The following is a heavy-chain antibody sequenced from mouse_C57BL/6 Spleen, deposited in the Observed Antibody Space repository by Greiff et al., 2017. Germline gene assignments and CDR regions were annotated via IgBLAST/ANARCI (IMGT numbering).Heavy chain of an antibody. CDR3: ARDGGYYGSWFAY. D-gene: IGHD1-2*01. CDR1: GYTFTDYY. Sequence: EVQLQQSGPELVKPGASVKISCKASGYTFTDYYMNWVKQSPGKSLEWIGDINPNNGGTSYNQKFKGKATLTVDKSSSTAYMELRSLTSEDSAVYYCARDGGYYGSWFAYWGQGTLVTVSA. CDR2: INPNNGGT. J-gene: IGHJ3*01. V-gene: IGHV1-26*01.